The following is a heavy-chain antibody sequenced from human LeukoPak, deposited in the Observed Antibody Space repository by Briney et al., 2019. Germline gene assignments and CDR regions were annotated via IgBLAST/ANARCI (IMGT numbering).Heavy chain of an antibody. CDR3: ARGASGSYHYYYYYMDV. V-gene: IGHV4-38-2*01. J-gene: IGHJ6*03. CDR2: IYHSGST. Sequence: SETLSLTCAVYGGSFSGYYWGWIRQPPGKGLEWIGSIYHSGSTYYNPSLKSRVTISVDTSKNQFSLKLSSVTAADTAVYYCARGASGSYHYYYYYMDVWGKGTTVTVSS. D-gene: IGHD1-26*01. CDR1: GGSFSGYY.